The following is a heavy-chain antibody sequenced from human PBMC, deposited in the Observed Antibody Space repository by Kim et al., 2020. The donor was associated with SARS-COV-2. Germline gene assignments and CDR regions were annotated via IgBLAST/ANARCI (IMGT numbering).Heavy chain of an antibody. V-gene: IGHV3-7*01. CDR3: ARYSSSSGWFDP. Sequence: GGSLRLSCAASGFTFSSYWMSWVRQAPGKGLEGVANIKQDGSEKNYVDSVKGRFTISRDNAKNSLYLQMSSLRAEDTAVYYCARYSSSSGWFDPWGRGTLVTVCS. D-gene: IGHD6-6*01. CDR2: IKQDGSEK. J-gene: IGHJ5*02. CDR1: GFTFSSYW.